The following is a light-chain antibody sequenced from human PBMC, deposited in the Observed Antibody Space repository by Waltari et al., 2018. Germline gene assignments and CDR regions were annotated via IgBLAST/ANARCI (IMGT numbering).Light chain of an antibody. J-gene: IGKJ2*01. CDR1: QSISSY. V-gene: IGKV1-39*01. CDR2: AAS. CDR3: QQSHSIPYT. Sequence: DIRMTQSPSSLSASVGDRVTITCRASQSISSYLNWYQQKPGKAPKLLIFAASSLQRGVPSRFSGSGSGTDFTLTISSLQPEDFATYYCQQSHSIPYTFGQGTKVEIK.